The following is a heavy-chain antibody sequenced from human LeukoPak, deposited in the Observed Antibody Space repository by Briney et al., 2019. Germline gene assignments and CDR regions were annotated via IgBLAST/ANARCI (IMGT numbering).Heavy chain of an antibody. CDR1: GGSISSSSYY. Sequence: PSETLSLTCTVSGGSISSSSYYWGWIRQPPGKGLEWIGSIYYSGSTYYNPSLKSRVTISVDTSKNQFSLKLSSVTAADTAVYYCARILRGQQLVNWFDPWGQGTLVTVSS. D-gene: IGHD6-13*01. CDR3: ARILRGQQLVNWFDP. J-gene: IGHJ5*02. V-gene: IGHV4-39*01. CDR2: IYYSGST.